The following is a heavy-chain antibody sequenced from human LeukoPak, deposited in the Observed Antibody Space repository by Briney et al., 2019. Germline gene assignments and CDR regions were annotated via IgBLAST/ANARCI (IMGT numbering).Heavy chain of an antibody. CDR3: AGHCSSTSCYKFVAFDI. J-gene: IGHJ3*02. CDR2: IYYSGST. Sequence: SETLSLTCTVSGGSISSSSYYWGRIRQPPGKGLEWIGSIYYSGSTYYNPSLKSRVTISVDTSKNQFSLKLSSVTAADTAGYYCAGHCSSTSCYKFVAFDIWGQGTMVTVSS. V-gene: IGHV4-39*01. D-gene: IGHD2-2*02. CDR1: GGSISSSSYY.